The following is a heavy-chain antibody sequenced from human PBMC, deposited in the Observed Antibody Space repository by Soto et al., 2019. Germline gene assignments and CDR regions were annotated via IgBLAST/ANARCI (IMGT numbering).Heavy chain of an antibody. CDR3: ARLIGNSWFVG. V-gene: IGHV6-1*01. CDR2: TYYRSKWNT. Sequence: SQTLSLTCAISGDSVSTNTATWDWIRHSPTRGLEWLGRTYYRSKWNTDYALSVKSRITIHPDTSKNQVSLQLDSVTPEDTAVYYCARLIGNSWFVGWGQGTLVTVSS. CDR1: GDSVSTNTAT. J-gene: IGHJ4*02. D-gene: IGHD6-13*01.